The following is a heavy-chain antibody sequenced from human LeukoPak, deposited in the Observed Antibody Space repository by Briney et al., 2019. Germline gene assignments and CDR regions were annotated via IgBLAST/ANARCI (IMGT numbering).Heavy chain of an antibody. CDR1: GYTSTSYD. Sequence: ASVKVSCKASGYTSTSYDINWVRQATGQGLEWMGWMNPNSGNTGYAQKFQGRVTITRNTSISTAYMELSSLRSEDTAVYYCARRSGWEPDFDSWGQGTLVTVSS. V-gene: IGHV1-8*03. D-gene: IGHD6-19*01. CDR3: ARRSGWEPDFDS. J-gene: IGHJ4*02. CDR2: MNPNSGNT.